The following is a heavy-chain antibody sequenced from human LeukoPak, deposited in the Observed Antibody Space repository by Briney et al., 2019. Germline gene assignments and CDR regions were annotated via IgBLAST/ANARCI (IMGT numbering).Heavy chain of an antibody. CDR2: IYYSGST. D-gene: IGHD2/OR15-2a*01. CDR1: GCSISSYY. V-gene: IGHV4-59*01. J-gene: IGHJ6*02. Sequence: SETLPLTCTVSGCSISSYYWSWIRQPPGKGLEWIGYIYYSGSTNYNPSLKSRVTISVDTSKNQYSLKLSSVTAADTAVYYCARFLYYYGMDVWGQGTTVTVSS. CDR3: ARFLYYYGMDV.